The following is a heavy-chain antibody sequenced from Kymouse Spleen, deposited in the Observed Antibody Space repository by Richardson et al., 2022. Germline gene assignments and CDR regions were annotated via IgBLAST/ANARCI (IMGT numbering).Heavy chain of an antibody. D-gene: IGHD3-10*01. CDR1: GGSFSGYY. Sequence: QVQLQQWGAGLLKPSETLSLTCAVYGGSFSGYYWSWIRQPPGKGLEWIGEINHSGSTNYNPSLKSRVTISVDTSKNQFSLKLSSVTAADTAVYYCARGTMVRGVFDYWGQGTLVTVSS. CDR3: ARGTMVRGVFDY. V-gene: IGHV4-34*01. CDR2: INHSGST. J-gene: IGHJ4*02.